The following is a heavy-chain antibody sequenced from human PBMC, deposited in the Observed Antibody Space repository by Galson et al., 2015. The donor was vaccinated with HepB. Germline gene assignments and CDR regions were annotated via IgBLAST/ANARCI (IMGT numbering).Heavy chain of an antibody. J-gene: IGHJ6*02. D-gene: IGHD6-13*01. Sequence: ETLSLTCTVSGGSISSYYWSWIRQPPGKGLEWIGYIYYSGSTNYNPSLKSRVTISVDASKNQFSLKLSSVTAADTAVYYCARSIREGEQQLPPFHYYYYGMDVWGQGTTVTVSS. CDR3: ARSIREGEQQLPPFHYYYYGMDV. CDR1: GGSISSYY. V-gene: IGHV4-59*01. CDR2: IYYSGST.